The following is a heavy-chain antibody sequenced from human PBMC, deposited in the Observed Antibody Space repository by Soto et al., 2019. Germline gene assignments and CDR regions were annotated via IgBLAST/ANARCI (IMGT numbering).Heavy chain of an antibody. Sequence: TSETLSLTCTVSGGSISSYYWSWIRQPPGKGLEWIGYIYYSGSTNYNPSLKSRVTISVDTSKNQFSLKLSSVTAADTAVYYCARLRPSIAVASWGQGTLVTVSS. CDR1: GGSISSYY. CDR3: ARLRPSIAVAS. V-gene: IGHV4-59*08. D-gene: IGHD6-19*01. CDR2: IYYSGST. J-gene: IGHJ5*02.